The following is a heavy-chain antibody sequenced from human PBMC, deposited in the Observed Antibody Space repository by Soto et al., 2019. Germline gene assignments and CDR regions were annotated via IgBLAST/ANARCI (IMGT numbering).Heavy chain of an antibody. CDR3: ARDGTEDYYYYYGMDV. V-gene: IGHV4-31*03. J-gene: IGHJ6*02. D-gene: IGHD1-26*01. CDR2: IYYSGST. Sequence: QVQLQESGPGLVKPSQTLSLTCTVSGGSISSGGYYWSWIRQHPGKGLEWIGYIYYSGSTYYNPSLTSRVTISVDTSKNQFSLKLSSVTAADTAVYYCARDGTEDYYYYYGMDVWGQGTTVTVSS. CDR1: GGSISSGGYY.